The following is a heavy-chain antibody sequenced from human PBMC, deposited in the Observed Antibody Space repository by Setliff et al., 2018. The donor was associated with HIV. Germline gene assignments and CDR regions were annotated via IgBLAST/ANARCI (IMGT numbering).Heavy chain of an antibody. J-gene: IGHJ3*02. CDR2: IYYSGST. CDR1: GGSISSSSYY. CDR3: ARQSDFWSGYYDGAFDI. V-gene: IGHV4-39*01. D-gene: IGHD3-3*01. Sequence: SETLSLTCTVSGGSISSSSYYWGWIRQTPGKGLEWIGSIYYSGSTYYNPSLKSRVTISVDTSKNQFSLKLSSVTAADPAVYYCARQSDFWSGYYDGAFDIWGQGTMVTVSS.